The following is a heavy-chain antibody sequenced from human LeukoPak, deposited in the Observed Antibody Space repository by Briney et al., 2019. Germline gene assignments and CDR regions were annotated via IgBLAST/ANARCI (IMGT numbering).Heavy chain of an antibody. V-gene: IGHV1-2*02. J-gene: IGHJ6*02. CDR2: INPNSGDT. D-gene: IGHD1-1*01. Sequence: ASVKVSCKASGYTFTGDYVHWVRQAPGQGLEWMGWINPNSGDTNYAQKFQGRVTMTRDTSISTAYMELSSLRSDDTAVYHCAREDITTTGTNDYYYYGMDVWGQGTTVTVSS. CDR3: AREDITTTGTNDYYYYGMDV. CDR1: GYTFTGDY.